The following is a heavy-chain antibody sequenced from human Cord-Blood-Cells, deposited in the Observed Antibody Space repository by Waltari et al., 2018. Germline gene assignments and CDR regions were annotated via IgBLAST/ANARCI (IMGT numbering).Heavy chain of an antibody. V-gene: IGHV1-69*01. D-gene: IGHD1-26*01. CDR3: ARGGSPSYSGSFDY. J-gene: IGHJ4*02. Sequence: VRQAPGQGLEWMGGIIPIFGTANYAQKFQGRVTITADESTSTAYMELSSLRSEDTAVYYCARGGSPSYSGSFDYWGQGTLVTVSS. CDR2: IIPIFGTA.